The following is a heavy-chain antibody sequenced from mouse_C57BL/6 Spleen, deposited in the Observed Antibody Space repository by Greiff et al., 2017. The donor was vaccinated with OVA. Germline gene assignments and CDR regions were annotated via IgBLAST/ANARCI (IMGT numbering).Heavy chain of an antibody. D-gene: IGHD1-1*01. CDR3: ARHYYGSSSLFDY. V-gene: IGHV1-19*01. CDR2: INPYNGGT. CDR1: GYTFTDYY. Sequence: VRLQQSGPVLVKPGASVKMSCKASGYTFTDYYMNWVKQSHGKSLEWIGVINPYNGGTSYNQKFKGKATLTVDKSSSTAYMELNSLTSEDSAVYYCARHYYGSSSLFDYWGQGTTLTVSS. J-gene: IGHJ2*01.